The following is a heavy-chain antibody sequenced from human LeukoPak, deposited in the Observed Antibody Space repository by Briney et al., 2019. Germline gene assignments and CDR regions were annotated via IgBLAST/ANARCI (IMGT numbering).Heavy chain of an antibody. Sequence: ASVKVSCKASGYTFTGYYMHWVRQAPGQGLEWMGWINPNSGGTNYAQKFQGRVTMTRDTSISTAYMELSRLRSDDTAVYYCAGISWYGRLHGWFDPWGQGTLVTVSS. CDR2: INPNSGGT. J-gene: IGHJ5*02. V-gene: IGHV1-2*02. CDR3: AGISWYGRLHGWFDP. D-gene: IGHD6-13*01. CDR1: GYTFTGYY.